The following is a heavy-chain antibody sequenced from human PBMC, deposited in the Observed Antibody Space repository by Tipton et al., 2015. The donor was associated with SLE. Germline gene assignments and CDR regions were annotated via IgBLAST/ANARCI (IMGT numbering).Heavy chain of an antibody. V-gene: IGHV3-23*01. D-gene: IGHD3-3*01. J-gene: IGHJ4*02. CDR1: GFTFSSYA. CDR3: AKMPIYYDFWSGYFDS. Sequence: SLRLSCAASGFTFSSYAMNWVRQAPGKGLEWATSISGSGGSTHYADSVKGRFTISRDNSKNTLYLQMNSLRVEDTALYYCAKMPIYYDFWSGYFDSWGQGTLVTVSS. CDR2: ISGSGGST.